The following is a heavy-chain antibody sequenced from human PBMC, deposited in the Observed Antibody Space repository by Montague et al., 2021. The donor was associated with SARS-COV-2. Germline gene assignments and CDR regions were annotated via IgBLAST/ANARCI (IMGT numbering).Heavy chain of an antibody. Sequence: PALVKPTQTLTLTCTFSGFSLSTSGMCVSWIRQPPGKALEWLARIDWDDDKYYSTSLKTRLTISKDTSKNQVVLTMTNMDLVDTATYYCARILVAAAGSPFDPWGQGTLVTVSS. J-gene: IGHJ5*02. CDR3: ARILVAAAGSPFDP. CDR1: GFSLSTSGMC. V-gene: IGHV2-70*11. CDR2: IDWDDDK. D-gene: IGHD6-13*01.